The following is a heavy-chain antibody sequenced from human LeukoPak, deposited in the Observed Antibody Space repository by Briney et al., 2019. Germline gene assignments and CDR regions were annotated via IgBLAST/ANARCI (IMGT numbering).Heavy chain of an antibody. J-gene: IGHJ4*02. D-gene: IGHD4-17*01. CDR1: GFTFSGSE. Sequence: PGGSLRPSCAASGFTFSGSEMNWVRQAPGKGLEWVSYISTTGSTIYYADSVKGRFTISRDNAKNSLYLQMSSLRAEDTAVYYCARGDDYGDNSFDYWGQGTLVTVSS. CDR3: ARGDDYGDNSFDY. V-gene: IGHV3-48*03. CDR2: ISTTGSTI.